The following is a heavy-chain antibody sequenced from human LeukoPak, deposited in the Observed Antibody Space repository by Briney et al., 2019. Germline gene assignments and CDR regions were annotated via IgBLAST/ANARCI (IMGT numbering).Heavy chain of an antibody. D-gene: IGHD1-1*01. Sequence: ASVKVSCKVSGYTLTELSMHWVRQAPGKGLEWMGGFDPEDGEAIYAQKFQGRVTMTGDPSTRTVYMELSSLTSDDTAVYYCARGTTDAYWGQGTPVTVSS. CDR2: FDPEDGEA. CDR1: GYTLTELS. J-gene: IGHJ4*02. CDR3: ARGTTDAY. V-gene: IGHV1-24*01.